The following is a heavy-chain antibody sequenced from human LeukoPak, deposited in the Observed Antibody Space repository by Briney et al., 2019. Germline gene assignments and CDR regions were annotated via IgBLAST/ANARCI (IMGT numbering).Heavy chain of an antibody. D-gene: IGHD3-10*02. J-gene: IGHJ4*02. CDR1: GGSINSYY. CDR3: CSGSYYFDY. CDR2: MYYSGSP. Sequence: PSETLSLTCTVSGGSINSYYWSWIRQPPGKGLEWIGYMYYSGSPNYNPSLKSRVTISVDTSKSQFSLKLSSVTAADTAVYYCCSGSYYFDYWGQGTLVTVSS. V-gene: IGHV4-59*01.